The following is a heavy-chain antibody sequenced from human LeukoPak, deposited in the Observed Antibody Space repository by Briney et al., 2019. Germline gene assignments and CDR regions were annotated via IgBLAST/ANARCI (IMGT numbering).Heavy chain of an antibody. D-gene: IGHD2-21*01. CDR1: GYTFTSYY. Sequence: ASVKVSCKASGYTFTSYYMHWVRQAPGQGLEWMGIINPSGGGTSYAQKFQGRVTMTRDTSTSTVYMELSSLRSEDTAVYYCARIVVEDYYGMDVWGQGTTVTVSS. J-gene: IGHJ6*02. V-gene: IGHV1-46*01. CDR2: INPSGGGT. CDR3: ARIVVEDYYGMDV.